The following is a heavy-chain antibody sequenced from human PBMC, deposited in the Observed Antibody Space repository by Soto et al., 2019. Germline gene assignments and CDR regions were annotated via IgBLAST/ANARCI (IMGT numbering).Heavy chain of an antibody. D-gene: IGHD3-22*01. CDR3: ATRPLLPGAP. V-gene: IGHV3-53*01. J-gene: IGHJ3*01. Sequence: EVQLVESGGGLIQPGGSLRLSCAASGFTFSSNDMNWVRQAPGKWLEWVSLIYSGGSTYYADSVKGRFTISRDNSKNTLYLQMSSLRAEDTAVYYCATRPLLPGAPWGQGTMVTVSS. CDR2: IYSGGST. CDR1: GFTFSSND.